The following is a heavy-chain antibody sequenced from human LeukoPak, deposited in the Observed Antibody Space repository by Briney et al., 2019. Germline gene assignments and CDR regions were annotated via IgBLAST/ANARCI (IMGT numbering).Heavy chain of an antibody. J-gene: IGHJ4*02. CDR2: IYPGDSDT. D-gene: IGHD5-24*01. V-gene: IGHV5-51*01. Sequence: GESLKISCKGSGYSFTSYWIGWVRQMPGEGLEWMGIIYPGDSDTRYSPSFQGQVTISADKSISTAYLQWSSLKASDTAMYYCARLRGGDGYNTYYFDYWGQGTLVTVSS. CDR1: GYSFTSYW. CDR3: ARLRGGDGYNTYYFDY.